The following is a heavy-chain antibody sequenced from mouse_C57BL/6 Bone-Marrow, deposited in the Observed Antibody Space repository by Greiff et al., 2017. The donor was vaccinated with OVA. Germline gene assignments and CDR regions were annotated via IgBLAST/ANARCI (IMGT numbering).Heavy chain of an antibody. J-gene: IGHJ3*01. Sequence: QVQLQQSGAELARPGASVKLSCKASGYTFTSYGISWVKQRTGQGLEWIGEIYPRSGNTYYNEKFKGKATLTADKSSSTAYMELRSLTSEDAAVYFCAREEDNYDYEVAWFAYWGDGTLVTVSA. D-gene: IGHD2-4*01. CDR2: IYPRSGNT. V-gene: IGHV1-81*01. CDR1: GYTFTSYG. CDR3: AREEDNYDYEVAWFAY.